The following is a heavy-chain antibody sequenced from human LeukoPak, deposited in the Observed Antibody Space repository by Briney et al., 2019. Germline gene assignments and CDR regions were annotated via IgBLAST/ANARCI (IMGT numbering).Heavy chain of an antibody. CDR1: KFTFSNYW. V-gene: IGHV3-11*01. J-gene: IGHJ4*02. Sequence: GGSLRLSCAASKFTFSNYWMSWVRQAPGKGLEWVSYISSSGSTIYYADSVKGRFTISRDNAKNSLYLQMNSLRAEDTAVYYCAKEESSGVFDYWGQGTLVTVSS. CDR2: ISSSGSTI. D-gene: IGHD2-15*01. CDR3: AKEESSGVFDY.